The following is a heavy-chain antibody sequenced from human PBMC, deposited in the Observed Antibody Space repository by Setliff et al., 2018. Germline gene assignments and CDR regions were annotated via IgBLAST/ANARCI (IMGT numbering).Heavy chain of an antibody. D-gene: IGHD4-17*01. Sequence: ASVKVSCKASGYTFSSYAMNWVRQAPGQGLEWMGWINTNTGNPTYAQGFTGRFVFSLDTPVSTAYLHISSLKAEDTAVYFCTRADHMVTTTFDYWGQGTLVTVSS. CDR3: TRADHMVTTTFDY. CDR1: GYTFSSYA. CDR2: INTNTGNP. J-gene: IGHJ4*01. V-gene: IGHV7-4-1*02.